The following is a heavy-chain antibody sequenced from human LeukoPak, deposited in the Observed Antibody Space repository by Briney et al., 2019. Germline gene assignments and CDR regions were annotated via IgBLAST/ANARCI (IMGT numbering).Heavy chain of an antibody. J-gene: IGHJ4*02. V-gene: IGHV3-48*01. CDR1: GFIFSTYS. D-gene: IGHD3-16*01. CDR2: ISSNNI. CDR3: AREGGFDY. Sequence: GGSLRLSCAVSGFIFSTYSMSWVRQAPGKGLEWVSSISSNNIYYADSVRGRFTISRDNAKNSLYLQMNSLRADDTAVYYCAREGGFDYWGQGTLVTVSS.